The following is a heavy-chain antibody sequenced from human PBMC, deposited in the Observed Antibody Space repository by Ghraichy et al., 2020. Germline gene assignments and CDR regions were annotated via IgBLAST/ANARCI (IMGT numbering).Heavy chain of an antibody. Sequence: SETLSLTCAVYGGSFSGYYWSWIRQPPGKGLEWIGEINHSGSTNYNPSLKSRVTISVDTSKNQFSLKLSSVTAADTAVYYCARGTRRIAAAGTRGWFDPWGQGTLVTVSS. CDR1: GGSFSGYY. J-gene: IGHJ5*02. CDR3: ARGTRRIAAAGTRGWFDP. CDR2: INHSGST. D-gene: IGHD6-13*01. V-gene: IGHV4-34*01.